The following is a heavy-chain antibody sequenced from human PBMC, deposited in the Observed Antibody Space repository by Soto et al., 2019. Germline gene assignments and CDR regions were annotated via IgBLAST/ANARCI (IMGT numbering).Heavy chain of an antibody. CDR3: ATFVGATTVTRGSPRDY. Sequence: VQLQQWGAGLLKPSETLSLTCAVYGGSFSGYHWSWFRQHPGKGLEWIGEINPSGSINYNPALKSRVTISLDTSKNQLSLNLSSVTAADTAVYYCATFVGATTVTRGSPRDYWGQGTLVTVSS. J-gene: IGHJ4*02. V-gene: IGHV4-34*01. CDR1: GGSFSGYH. CDR2: INPSGSI. D-gene: IGHD4-4*01.